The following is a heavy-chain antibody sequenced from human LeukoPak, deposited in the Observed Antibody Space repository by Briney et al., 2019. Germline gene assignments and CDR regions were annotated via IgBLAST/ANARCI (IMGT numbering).Heavy chain of an antibody. J-gene: IGHJ6*03. Sequence: GRSLRLSCAASGFTFDDYAMHWVRQAPGKGLEWVSVISWNSVNIAYAASVKRRFTVSRDNAKNSLYSQMDSLRPEDTALYYCAREGVINYYGSGTYAAKYYFYYMDVWGSGTTVTVS. CDR1: GFTFDDYA. CDR3: AREGVINYYGSGTYAAKYYFYYMDV. V-gene: IGHV3-9*01. D-gene: IGHD3-10*01. CDR2: ISWNSVNI.